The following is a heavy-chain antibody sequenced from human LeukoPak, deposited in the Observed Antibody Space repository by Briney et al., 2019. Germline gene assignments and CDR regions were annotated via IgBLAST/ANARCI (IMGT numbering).Heavy chain of an antibody. CDR3: AALGVGGY. V-gene: IGHV3-23*01. D-gene: IGHD3-16*01. Sequence: GGSLRLSCAASGFTFSSYVMSWVRQAPGKGLEWLSCISGRGESTHFADSAKGRFTISRDNSKNTLSLQMTSLRAEDTAIYYCAALGVGGYWGQGTLVTVSS. J-gene: IGHJ4*02. CDR2: ISGRGEST. CDR1: GFTFSSYV.